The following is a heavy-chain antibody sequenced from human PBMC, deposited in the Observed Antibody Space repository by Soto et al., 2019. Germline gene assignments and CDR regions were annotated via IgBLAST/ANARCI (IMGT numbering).Heavy chain of an antibody. CDR1: GGTFSTVS. Sequence: QVQLVQSGAEVKKPGSSVKVSCKASGGTFSTVSISWVRQAPGQGLEWMGGIIPMFGTANNAQKFQGRVTITADESTSTAYMELSSLRSEDTAVYFCAREIDGYYGMDVWGQGTTVTVAS. CDR3: AREIDGYYGMDV. J-gene: IGHJ6*02. V-gene: IGHV1-69*12. CDR2: IIPMFGTA.